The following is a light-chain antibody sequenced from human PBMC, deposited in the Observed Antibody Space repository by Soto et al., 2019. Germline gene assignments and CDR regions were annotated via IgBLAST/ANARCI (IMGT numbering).Light chain of an antibody. J-gene: IGKJ2*01. Sequence: DIEMTQSPSTLSASLGDRVTITCRATQSLNTWLAWYQQKPGKAPKLLISKASSLESGVPSRFSGSGSGTEVSLTISSLQPDDFATYYCQQYKAYSYTFGQGTKLEMK. CDR2: KAS. CDR3: QQYKAYSYT. V-gene: IGKV1-5*03. CDR1: QSLNTW.